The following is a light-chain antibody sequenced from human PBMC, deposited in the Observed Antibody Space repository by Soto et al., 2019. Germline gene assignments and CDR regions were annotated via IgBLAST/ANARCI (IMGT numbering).Light chain of an antibody. CDR3: QQYGSSLWT. CDR1: QSVSSSY. V-gene: IGKV3-20*01. CDR2: GAS. J-gene: IGKJ1*01. Sequence: EIVLTQSPGTLSLSPGERATLSCRASQSVSSSYLAWYQQKPGQAPRLLIYGASSRATGIPDRFSGSGSGIDFTLTISRLEPEDLAVYYCQQYGSSLWTFGKGTKVEIK.